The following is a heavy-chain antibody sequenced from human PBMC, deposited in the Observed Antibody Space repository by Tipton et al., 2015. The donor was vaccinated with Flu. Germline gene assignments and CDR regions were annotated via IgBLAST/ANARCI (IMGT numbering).Heavy chain of an antibody. J-gene: IGHJ3*02. V-gene: IGHV4-4*07. CDR3: ASYFDWLGAFDI. CDR2: IYTSGST. D-gene: IGHD3-9*01. CDR1: GGSISSYY. Sequence: LRLSCTVSGGSISSYYWSWIRQPAGKGLEWIGRIYTSGSTKYNPSLKSRVTMSVDTSKNQFSLKLSSVTAADTAVYYCASYFDWLGAFDIWGQGTMVTVSS.